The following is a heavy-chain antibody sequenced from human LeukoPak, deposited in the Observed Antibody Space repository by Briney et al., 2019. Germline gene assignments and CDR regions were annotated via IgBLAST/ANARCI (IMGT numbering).Heavy chain of an antibody. CDR2: IYSGGST. CDR1: GFTVSSNY. Sequence: GGSLRLSCAASGFTVSSNYMSWVRQAPGKGLEWVSVIYSGGSTYYADSVKGRFTISRDNSKNTLYLQMNSLRAEDTAVYYCARPRYCSGGSCSQIDTANNDCWGQGTLVTVPS. V-gene: IGHV3-53*01. D-gene: IGHD2-15*01. J-gene: IGHJ4*02. CDR3: ARPRYCSGGSCSQIDTANNDC.